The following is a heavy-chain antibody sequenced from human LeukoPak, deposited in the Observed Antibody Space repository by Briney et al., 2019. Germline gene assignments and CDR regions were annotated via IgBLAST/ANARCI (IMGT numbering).Heavy chain of an antibody. V-gene: IGHV1-69-2*01. Sequence: ASVKVSCKVSGYTFTDYYMHWVQQAPGKGLEWMGLVDPEDGETIYAEKFQGRVTITADMSTDTAYMELSSLRSEDTAVYYCASLTTMTPYYFDYWGQGTLVIVSS. CDR3: ASLTTMTPYYFDY. D-gene: IGHD4-17*01. CDR2: VDPEDGET. CDR1: GYTFTDYY. J-gene: IGHJ4*02.